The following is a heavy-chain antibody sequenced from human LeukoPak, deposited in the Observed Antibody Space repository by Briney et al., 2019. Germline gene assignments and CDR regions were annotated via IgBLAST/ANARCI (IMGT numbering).Heavy chain of an antibody. V-gene: IGHV1-2*02. Sequence: GASVKVSCKASGYTFTDYYMHWVRQAPGQGIEWMGWINPHVGDTNYAQKFQGRVTMTRDTSISTAYLELSRLRSDDTAVYYCATLYGDYINSDYWGQGTLVSVSS. J-gene: IGHJ4*02. CDR1: GYTFTDYY. D-gene: IGHD4-17*01. CDR2: INPHVGDT. CDR3: ATLYGDYINSDY.